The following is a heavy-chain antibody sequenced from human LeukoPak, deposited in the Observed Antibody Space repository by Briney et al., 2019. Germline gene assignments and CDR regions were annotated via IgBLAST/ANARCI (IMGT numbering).Heavy chain of an antibody. V-gene: IGHV4-59*08. Sequence: SETLSLTCTVSGGSISSYYWSWIRQPPGKGLEWIGYIYYSGSTNYNPSLKSRVTISVDTSKNQFSLKLSSVTAADTAVYYCARYSSWYVGGFDYWGQGTLVTVSS. CDR3: ARYSSWYVGGFDY. CDR2: IYYSGST. J-gene: IGHJ4*02. D-gene: IGHD6-13*01. CDR1: GGSISSYY.